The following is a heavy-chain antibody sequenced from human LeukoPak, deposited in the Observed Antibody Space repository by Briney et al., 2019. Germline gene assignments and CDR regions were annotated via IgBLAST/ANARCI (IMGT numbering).Heavy chain of an antibody. CDR2: IYSGGST. J-gene: IGHJ4*02. D-gene: IGHD3-22*01. CDR1: GFTVSSNY. Sequence: PGGSLRLSCAASGFTVSSNYMSWVRQAPGKGLEWVSVIYSGGSTYYADSVKGGFTISRDNSKNTLYLHMNSLRAEDMAVYYCARENWDSSGYYYYLGSFDCSGQGRLVTVYS. CDR3: ARENWDSSGYYYYLGSFDC. V-gene: IGHV3-66*01.